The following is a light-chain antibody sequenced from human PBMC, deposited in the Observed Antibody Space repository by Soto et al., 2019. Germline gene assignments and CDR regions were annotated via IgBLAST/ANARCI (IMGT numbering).Light chain of an antibody. CDR1: QSGSSN. CDR3: QQYNNWSWA. V-gene: IGKV3-15*01. Sequence: EIVMTQSPATLSVSPGERATLSCSASQSGSSNLAWYQQKPGQAPRLLIYGASTRATGIPARFSGGGSGTEFTLTISILQSEDFAVYYCQQYNNWSWAFGQGTKVQLK. J-gene: IGKJ1*01. CDR2: GAS.